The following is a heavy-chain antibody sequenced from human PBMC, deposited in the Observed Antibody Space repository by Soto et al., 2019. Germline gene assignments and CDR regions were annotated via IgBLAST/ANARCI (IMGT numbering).Heavy chain of an antibody. Sequence: GGSLRLSCAASGFTVSSNYMSWVRQASGKGLEWVSVIYSGGSTSYADSVKGRFTISRDNSKNTLYLQMNSLRAEDTAVYYCARSPFFDYWGQGTLVAVSS. CDR3: ARSPFFDY. CDR1: GFTVSSNY. V-gene: IGHV3-53*01. CDR2: IYSGGST. J-gene: IGHJ4*02.